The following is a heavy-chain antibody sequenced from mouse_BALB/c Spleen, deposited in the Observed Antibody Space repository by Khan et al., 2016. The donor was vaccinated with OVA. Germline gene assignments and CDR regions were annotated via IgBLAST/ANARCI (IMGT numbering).Heavy chain of an antibody. CDR3: ARGGAAYYRNDGGAMEY. Sequence: QIQLVQSGPELKKPGETVRISCKASGYTFTTAGMQWVQKMPGKGLKWIGWINTHSGVPKYAEDFKGRFAFYLETSANTAYLQITNLKSEDTATYFCARGGAAYYRNDGGAMEYWGQGTSVTVSS. D-gene: IGHD2-14*01. V-gene: IGHV9-4*02. CDR2: INTHSGVP. CDR1: GYTFTTAG. J-gene: IGHJ4*01.